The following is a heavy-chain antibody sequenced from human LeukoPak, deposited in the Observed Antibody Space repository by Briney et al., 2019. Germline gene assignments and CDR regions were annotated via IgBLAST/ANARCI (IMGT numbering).Heavy chain of an antibody. CDR3: AGAARGTIDY. CDR2: INHSGST. CDR1: GGSFSGYY. D-gene: IGHD4/OR15-4a*01. V-gene: IGHV4-34*01. Sequence: SETLSLTCAVYGGSFSGYYWSWIRQPPGKGLEWIGEINHSGSTNYNPSLKSRVTISVDTSKNQFSLKLSSVTAADTAVYYCAGAARGTIDYWGQGTLVTVSS. J-gene: IGHJ4*02.